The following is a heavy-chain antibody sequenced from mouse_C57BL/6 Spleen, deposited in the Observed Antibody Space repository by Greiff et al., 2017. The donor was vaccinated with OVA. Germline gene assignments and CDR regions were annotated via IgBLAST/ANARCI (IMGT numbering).Heavy chain of an antibody. CDR2: IDPSDSYT. D-gene: IGHD1-1*01. CDR1: GYTFTSYW. J-gene: IGHJ3*01. Sequence: VQLQQPGAELVRPGTSVKLSCKASGYTFTSYWMHWVKQRPGQGLEWIGVIDPSDSYTNYNQKSKGKATLTVDTSSSTAYMQLSSLTSEDSAVYYCARKVGNYGAWFAYWGQGTLVTVSA. CDR3: ARKVGNYGAWFAY. V-gene: IGHV1-59*01.